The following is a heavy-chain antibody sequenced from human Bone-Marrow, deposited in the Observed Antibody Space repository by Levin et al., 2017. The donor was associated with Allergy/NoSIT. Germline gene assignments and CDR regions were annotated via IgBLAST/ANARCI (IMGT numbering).Heavy chain of an antibody. CDR3: ARGGEGSSTDGYYYGMDV. V-gene: IGHV4-34*01. CDR2: INHSGST. D-gene: IGHD2-2*01. J-gene: IGHJ6*02. Sequence: SETLSLTCAVYGGSFSGYYWSWIRQPPGKGLEWIGEINHSGSTNYNPSLKSRVTISVDTSKNQFSLKLSSVTAADTAVYYCARGGEGSSTDGYYYGMDVWGQGTTVTVSS. CDR1: GGSFSGYY.